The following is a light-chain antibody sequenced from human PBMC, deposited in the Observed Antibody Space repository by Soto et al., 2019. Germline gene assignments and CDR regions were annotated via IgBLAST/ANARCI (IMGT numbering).Light chain of an antibody. CDR1: SSDIGYYNY. CDR3: SSYTASTTRI. J-gene: IGLJ1*01. CDR2: EVS. Sequence: QSALTQPASVSGSPGQSITISCTGSSSDIGYYNYVSWYQQHPGKAPKLMISEVSNRPSGVSNRFSGSKSGNTASLTISGLQAEDEADYYCSSYTASTTRIFGTGTKLTVL. V-gene: IGLV2-14*01.